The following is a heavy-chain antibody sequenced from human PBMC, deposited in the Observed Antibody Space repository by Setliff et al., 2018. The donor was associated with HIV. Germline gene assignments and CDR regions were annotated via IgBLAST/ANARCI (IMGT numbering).Heavy chain of an antibody. V-gene: IGHV1-69*05. CDR1: GGTFSSYA. Sequence: SVKVSCKASGGTFSSYAISWVRQAPGQGLEWMGGIIPIFGTANYAQKFQGRVTITTDESTSTAYMELSSLRSEDTAVYYCRWGPAAIWDAFGIWGQGTMVTVSS. CDR2: IIPIFGTA. J-gene: IGHJ3*02. D-gene: IGHD2-2*01. CDR3: RWGPAAIWDAFGI.